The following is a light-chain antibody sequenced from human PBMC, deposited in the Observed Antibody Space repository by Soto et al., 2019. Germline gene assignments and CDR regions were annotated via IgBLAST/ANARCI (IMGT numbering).Light chain of an antibody. CDR3: QQYYSTPLT. CDR1: QSFTTSQ. Sequence: EIVLTQSPGTLSLSPGERATLFCRASQSFTTSQLAWYQQKPGQAPRVLIFGASSRATGIPDRFSGSGSGTDFTLTISSLQAEDVAVYYCQQYYSTPLTFGGGTKVEIK. J-gene: IGKJ4*01. CDR2: GAS. V-gene: IGKV3-20*01.